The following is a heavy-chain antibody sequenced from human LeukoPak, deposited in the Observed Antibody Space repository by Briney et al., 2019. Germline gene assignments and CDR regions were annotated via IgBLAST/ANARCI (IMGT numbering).Heavy chain of an antibody. V-gene: IGHV1-69*04. Sequence: SVKVSCKASGGTFSTYAITWVRQAPGQGLEWMGRILPIFDMANYAQKFQGRVTITADKSTRTAYMELSSLRSEDTAVYYCARVAVRGVITTYYFDYWGQGTLVTVSS. CDR3: ARVAVRGVITTYYFDY. J-gene: IGHJ4*02. CDR2: ILPIFDMA. CDR1: GGTFSTYA. D-gene: IGHD3-10*01.